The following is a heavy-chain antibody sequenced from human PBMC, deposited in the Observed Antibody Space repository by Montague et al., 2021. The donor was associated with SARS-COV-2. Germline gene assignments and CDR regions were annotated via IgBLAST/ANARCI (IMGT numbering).Heavy chain of an antibody. D-gene: IGHD4-17*01. Sequence: SLRLSCAASGFIFRDYTMNWVRQAPGKGLEWVSSITASCSCIYHADSLKGRFTISRDNAKNSLFLQMNSLRAEDTAVYYCAREDDYEGGGIFDYWGQGTLVAVSS. J-gene: IGHJ4*02. CDR2: ITASCSCI. CDR3: AREDDYEGGGIFDY. CDR1: GFIFRDYT. V-gene: IGHV3-21*01.